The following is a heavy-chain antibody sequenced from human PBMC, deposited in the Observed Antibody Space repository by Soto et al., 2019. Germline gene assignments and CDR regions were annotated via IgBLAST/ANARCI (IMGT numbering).Heavy chain of an antibody. CDR2: IYYSGST. V-gene: IGHV4-30-4*01. Sequence: SETLSLTCTVSGGSINSGDYYWSWIRQPPGKGIEWIGYIYYSGSTYHNPSLKSRINISLDTSKTQFSLRLNSVTVAETAVYYCATVPTYYYDRNGYANPFDIWGPGTMVTVSS. CDR1: GGSINSGDYY. D-gene: IGHD3-22*01. CDR3: ATVPTYYYDRNGYANPFDI. J-gene: IGHJ3*02.